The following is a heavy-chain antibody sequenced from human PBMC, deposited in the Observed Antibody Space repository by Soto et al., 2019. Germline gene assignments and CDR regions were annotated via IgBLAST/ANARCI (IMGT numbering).Heavy chain of an antibody. V-gene: IGHV1-8*01. J-gene: IGHJ6*02. CDR3: ARSLAPLYYYYGMDV. CDR1: GYTFTSYD. CDR2: MNPNSGNT. Sequence: GASVKVSCKASGYTFTSYDINWVRQATGQGLEWMGWMNPNSGNTDYAQKFQGRVTMTRNTSISTAYMELSSLRPEDTAVYYCARSLAPLYYYYGMDVWGQGTTVTVSS.